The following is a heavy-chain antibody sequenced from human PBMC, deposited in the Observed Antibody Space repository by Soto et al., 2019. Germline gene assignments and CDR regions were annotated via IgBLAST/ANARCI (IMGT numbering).Heavy chain of an antibody. CDR3: AVPSGSFYLPLNY. D-gene: IGHD3-10*01. J-gene: IGHJ4*02. CDR2: ISGSGGST. Sequence: GVLRLSCAASGFAFNNYDMTWVRQAPGKGLEWLSVISGSGGSTYYADSVKGRFTISRDNSEKTIFLQMNSLRAEDTAIYYCAVPSGSFYLPLNYWGQGTLVTVSS. V-gene: IGHV3-23*01. CDR1: GFAFNNYD.